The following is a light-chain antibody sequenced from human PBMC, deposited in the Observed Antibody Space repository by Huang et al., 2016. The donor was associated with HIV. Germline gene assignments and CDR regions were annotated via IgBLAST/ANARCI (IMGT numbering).Light chain of an antibody. V-gene: IGKV1-27*01. CDR1: QGIRNF. CDR3: QKYSNDPRA. CDR2: GAS. J-gene: IGKJ1*01. Sequence: DIQLTQSPSSLSASVGDRVTIPCRASQGIRNFGAWYQQKPGKPPKLLTYGASTLESGVPSRFSGGGSETEFTLTIRSLQTEDVATYYCQKYSNDPRAFGQGTRVDIK.